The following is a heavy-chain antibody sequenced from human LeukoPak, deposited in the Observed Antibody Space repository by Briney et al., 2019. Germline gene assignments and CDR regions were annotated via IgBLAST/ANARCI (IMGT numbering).Heavy chain of an antibody. V-gene: IGHV4-4*02. D-gene: IGHD3-9*01. J-gene: IGHJ4*02. Sequence: PSGTLSLTCAVSGGSISSSNWWSWVRQPPGKGLEWIGEIYHSGSTNYNPSLKSRVTISVDKSKNQFSLKLSSVTAADTAVYYCARMGLRYFDWLLKSVYFDYWGQGTLVTVSS. CDR1: GGSISSSNW. CDR2: IYHSGST. CDR3: ARMGLRYFDWLLKSVYFDY.